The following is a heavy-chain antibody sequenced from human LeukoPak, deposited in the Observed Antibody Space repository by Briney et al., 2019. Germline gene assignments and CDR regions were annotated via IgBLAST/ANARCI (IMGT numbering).Heavy chain of an antibody. D-gene: IGHD3-3*01. CDR2: IYYSGST. Sequence: PSETLSLTCTVSGGSISSYYWSWIRQPPGKGLEWIGYIYYSGSTNYNPSLKSRVTISVDTSKNQFSLKLSSVTAADTAVYYCGKERRFWIAPWGQGTLVTVSS. CDR1: GGSISSYY. V-gene: IGHV4-59*01. J-gene: IGHJ5*01. CDR3: GKERRFWIAP.